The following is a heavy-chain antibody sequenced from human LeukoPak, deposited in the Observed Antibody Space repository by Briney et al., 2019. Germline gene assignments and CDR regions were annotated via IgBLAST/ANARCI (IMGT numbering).Heavy chain of an antibody. J-gene: IGHJ5*02. CDR2: INHSGST. V-gene: IGHV4-34*01. CDR1: GVSFSGYY. CDR3: ARQLRYFDWLPGRGFDP. Sequence: SETLSLTCAVYGVSFSGYYWSWIRQPPGKGLEWIGEINHSGSTNYNPSLKSRVTISVDTSKNQFSLKLSSVTAADTAVYYCARQLRYFDWLPGRGFDPWGQGTLVTVSS. D-gene: IGHD3-9*01.